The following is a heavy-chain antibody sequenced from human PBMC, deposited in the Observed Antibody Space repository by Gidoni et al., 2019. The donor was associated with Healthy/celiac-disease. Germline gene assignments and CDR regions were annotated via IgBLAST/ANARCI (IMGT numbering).Heavy chain of an antibody. CDR2: IYYSGST. V-gene: IGHV4-31*03. J-gene: IGHJ4*02. CDR1: GRPLSCGGYY. D-gene: IGHD2-21*02. CDR3: AREDAFGGDWGYFDY. Sequence: HVQLQESGPALVKPSQTLSLTCTVSGRPLSCGGYYWSWFRQHPGKGLEWIGYIYYSGSTYYNPSLKSRGTISVDTSKNQFSLKLSSVTAADTAVYYCAREDAFGGDWGYFDYWGQGTLVTVSS.